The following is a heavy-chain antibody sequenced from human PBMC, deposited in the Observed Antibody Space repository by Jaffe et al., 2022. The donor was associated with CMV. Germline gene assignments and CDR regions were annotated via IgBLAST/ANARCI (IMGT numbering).Heavy chain of an antibody. Sequence: QVQLVQSGAEVKKPGASVKVSCKASGYTFTSYAMHWVRQAPGQRLEWMGWINAGNGNTKYSQKFQGRVTITRDTSASTAYMELSSLRSEDTAVYYCARENYYYGSGSYSALFYYYMDVWGKGTTVTVSS. D-gene: IGHD3-10*01. CDR3: ARENYYYGSGSYSALFYYYMDV. CDR2: INAGNGNT. V-gene: IGHV1-3*01. J-gene: IGHJ6*03. CDR1: GYTFTSYA.